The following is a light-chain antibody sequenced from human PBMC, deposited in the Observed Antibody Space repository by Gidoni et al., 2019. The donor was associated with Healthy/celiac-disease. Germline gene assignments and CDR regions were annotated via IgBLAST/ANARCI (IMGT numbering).Light chain of an antibody. CDR3: QQYDNLRIT. CDR2: DAS. Sequence: SLSASVGDRVTITCQASQDISNYLNWYQQKPGKASKLLIYDASNLETGVPSRFSGSGSGTDFTFTISSLQPEDIATYYCQQYDNLRITFGPGTKVDIK. CDR1: QDISNY. J-gene: IGKJ3*01. V-gene: IGKV1-33*01.